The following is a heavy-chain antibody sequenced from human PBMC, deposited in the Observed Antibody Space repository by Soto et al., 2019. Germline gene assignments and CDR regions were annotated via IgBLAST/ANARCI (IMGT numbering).Heavy chain of an antibody. J-gene: IGHJ6*02. Sequence: GGSLRLSCAASGFTFSNYWMHWVRQAPGKGLVWVSRINIDGSGTTYADSVKGRFTISRDNAKNTVFLEMKNLRAEDTAVYYCARDSYASHDWGQGTTVPAS. CDR1: GFTFSNYW. CDR3: ARDSYASHD. D-gene: IGHD4-17*01. CDR2: INIDGSGT. V-gene: IGHV3-74*03.